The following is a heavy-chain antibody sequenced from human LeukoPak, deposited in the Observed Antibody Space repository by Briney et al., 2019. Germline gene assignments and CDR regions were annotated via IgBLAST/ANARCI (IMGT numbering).Heavy chain of an antibody. Sequence: GGSLRLSCAASGVTFSSYWMSWVRQAPGKGLEGVANIKQDGSEEYYVDSVKGRVTISRENAQNSLYLHMNSLRAEDTAVYYCARVMALRYPANDHWGQGTLVTVSS. D-gene: IGHD3-9*01. CDR2: IKQDGSEE. V-gene: IGHV3-7*01. CDR1: GVTFSSYW. CDR3: ARVMALRYPANDH. J-gene: IGHJ4*02.